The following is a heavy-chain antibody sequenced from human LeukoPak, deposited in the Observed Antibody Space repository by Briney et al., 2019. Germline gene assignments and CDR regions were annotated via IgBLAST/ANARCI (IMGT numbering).Heavy chain of an antibody. CDR3: ARDPDYYGSGRD. J-gene: IGHJ4*02. CDR2: INHSGST. D-gene: IGHD3-10*01. Sequence: SETLSLTCAVYGGSFSGYYWSWIRQPPGKGLEWIGEINHSGSTNYNPSLKSRVTISVDTSKNQFSLKLSSVTAADTAVYYCARDPDYYGSGRDWGQGTLVTVSS. V-gene: IGHV4-34*01. CDR1: GGSFSGYY.